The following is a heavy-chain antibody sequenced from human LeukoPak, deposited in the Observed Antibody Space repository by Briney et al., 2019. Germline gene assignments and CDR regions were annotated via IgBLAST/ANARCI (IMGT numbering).Heavy chain of an antibody. CDR2: IRYDGSNK. Sequence: GGSLRLSCAASGFTFSSYGMHWVRQAPGKGLEWVAFIRYDGSNKYHADSVKGRFTISRDNSKNTMYLQMNSLRAEDTAVYYCAKDSAAPISITMVRGRWYFDYWGQGTLVTVSS. CDR1: GFTFSSYG. V-gene: IGHV3-30*02. J-gene: IGHJ4*02. D-gene: IGHD3-10*01. CDR3: AKDSAAPISITMVRGRWYFDY.